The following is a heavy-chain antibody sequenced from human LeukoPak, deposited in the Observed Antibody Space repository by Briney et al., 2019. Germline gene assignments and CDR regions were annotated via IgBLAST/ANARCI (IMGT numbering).Heavy chain of an antibody. D-gene: IGHD1-14*01. V-gene: IGHV4-38-2*02. CDR2: IYHSGST. Sequence: SETLSLTCTVSGYSISSGYYWGWIRQPPGKGLEWIGSIYHSGSTYYNPSLKSRVTVSVDTSKNQFSLKLSSVTAADTAVYYCARDFHADGNRWFDPWGQGALVTVSS. CDR1: GYSISSGYY. J-gene: IGHJ5*02. CDR3: ARDFHADGNRWFDP.